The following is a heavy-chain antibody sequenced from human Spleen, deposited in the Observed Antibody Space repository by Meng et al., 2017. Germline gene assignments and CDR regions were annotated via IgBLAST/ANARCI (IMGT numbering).Heavy chain of an antibody. D-gene: IGHD3-16*01. CDR1: GGTFSSYD. V-gene: IGHV1-18*01. J-gene: IGHJ5*02. Sequence: QVQLVQSGDEVKKTGSSVKVSCKASGGTFSSYDISWVRQAPGQGLEWMGWISPFNANTHSAQKLQGRVTMTTDTSTNTAYMELRSLRSGDTAVYYCARALGRFDPWGQGTLVTVSS. CDR3: ARALGRFDP. CDR2: ISPFNANT.